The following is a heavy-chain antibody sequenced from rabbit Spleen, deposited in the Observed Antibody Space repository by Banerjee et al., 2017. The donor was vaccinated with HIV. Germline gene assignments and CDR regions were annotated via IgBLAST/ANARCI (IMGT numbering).Heavy chain of an antibody. CDR1: GFSFGSNDY. J-gene: IGHJ4*01. Sequence: QSLEESGGDLVKPGASLTLTCTASGFSFGSNDYMCWVRQAPGKGLEWIACIYAGGSAYTYDATWATGRFTCSKTSSTTVTLQVTSLTAADTATYFCARDLTGVIGWNFGWWGPGTLVTVS. V-gene: IGHV1S40*01. CDR3: ARDLTGVIGWNFGW. CDR2: IYAGGSAYT. D-gene: IGHD1-1*01.